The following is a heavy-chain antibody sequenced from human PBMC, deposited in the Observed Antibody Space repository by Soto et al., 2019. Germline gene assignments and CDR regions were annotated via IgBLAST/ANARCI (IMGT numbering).Heavy chain of an antibody. V-gene: IGHV1-2*02. Sequence: QLHLVQSGAVVKKPGASVTVSCSASGYPVTAYYMHWVRQAPGRGLEWMGGINPATGAAKYTQTFTGRVTMTGDMSTSTVFLDMTGLTSEDTAVFYCARGGGVGVAGSAAFDMWGQGTLVTVSS. CDR2: INPATGAA. J-gene: IGHJ3*02. CDR1: GYPVTAYY. D-gene: IGHD3-3*01. CDR3: ARGGGVGVAGSAAFDM.